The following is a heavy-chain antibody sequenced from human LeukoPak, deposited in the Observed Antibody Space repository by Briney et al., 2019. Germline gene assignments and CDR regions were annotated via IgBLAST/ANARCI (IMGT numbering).Heavy chain of an antibody. CDR2: ISYDGSNK. Sequence: PGRSLRLSCAASGFTFTTSAMHWVRQAPGKGLEWVAVISYDGSNKYYADSVKGRFTISRDDSKNTLYLQMNSLRAEDTAVYYCARGISAKEPGNYWGQGTLVTVSS. D-gene: IGHD1-14*01. CDR3: ARGISAKEPGNY. CDR1: GFTFTTSA. V-gene: IGHV3-30-3*01. J-gene: IGHJ4*02.